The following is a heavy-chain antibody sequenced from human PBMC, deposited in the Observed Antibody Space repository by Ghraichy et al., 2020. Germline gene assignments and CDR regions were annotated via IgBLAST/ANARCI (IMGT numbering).Heavy chain of an antibody. V-gene: IGHV4-34*01. Sequence: SETLSLTCAVYGGSFSGYYWSWIRQPPGKGLEWIGEINHSGSTNYNPSLKSRVTISVDTSKNQFSLKLSSVTAADTAVYYCARGNHQNWFDPWGQGTLVTVSS. CDR1: GGSFSGYY. CDR3: ARGNHQNWFDP. J-gene: IGHJ5*02. CDR2: INHSGST. D-gene: IGHD1-14*01.